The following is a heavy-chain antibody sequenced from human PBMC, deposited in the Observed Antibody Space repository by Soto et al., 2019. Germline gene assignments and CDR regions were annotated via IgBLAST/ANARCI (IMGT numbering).Heavy chain of an antibody. Sequence: QAQLVQSGAEVKKPGASANISCKASGYTFTRYNIHWVRQAPGQGLEWMGIIDTRGGSTDYTQRFQGRGIMTSDTSTGTVYMELSRLGSEDAAVYYCAGGLPRDLVRGSIDIWGQGTMVTVSS. CDR2: IDTRGGST. V-gene: IGHV1-46*01. CDR3: AGGLPRDLVRGSIDI. J-gene: IGHJ3*02. D-gene: IGHD3-10*01. CDR1: GYTFTRYN.